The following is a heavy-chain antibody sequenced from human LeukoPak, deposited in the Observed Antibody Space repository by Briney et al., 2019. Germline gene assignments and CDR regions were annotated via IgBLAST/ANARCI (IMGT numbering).Heavy chain of an antibody. D-gene: IGHD6-19*01. CDR3: VRSMGGSDDL. J-gene: IGHJ5*02. Sequence: GGSLRLSCVGSGFTFSNYWVHWVRQPPGKGLVWVSRITVEGTGADYADYVRGRFTISRDNAKNTLYLQMNSLTAEDTAIYYCVRSMGGSDDLWGQGTLVSVSS. V-gene: IGHV3-74*01. CDR1: GFTFSNYW. CDR2: ITVEGTGA.